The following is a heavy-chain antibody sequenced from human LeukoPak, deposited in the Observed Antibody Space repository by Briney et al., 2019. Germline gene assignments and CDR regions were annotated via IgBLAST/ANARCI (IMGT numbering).Heavy chain of an antibody. CDR3: AKAHGYSSSPPYYYYYYMDV. J-gene: IGHJ6*03. V-gene: IGHV3-7*03. CDR1: GFTFSSYW. Sequence: GGSLRLSCAASGFTFSSYWMSWVRQAPGKGLEWVANIKQDGSEKYYVDSVKGRFTISRGNAKNSLYLQMNSLRAEDTALYYCAKAHGYSSSPPYYYYYYMDVWGKGTTVTVSS. CDR2: IKQDGSEK. D-gene: IGHD6-13*01.